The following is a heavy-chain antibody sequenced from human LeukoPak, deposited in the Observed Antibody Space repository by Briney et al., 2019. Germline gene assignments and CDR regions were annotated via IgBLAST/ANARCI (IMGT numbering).Heavy chain of an antibody. CDR3: ARDGRGLGFYYYYMDV. Sequence: PSETLSLTCTVSGYSIRSGDYWGWIRQPPGKGLEWIGNIYHSGSTYYNPSLKSRVIISVDTSKNHFSLKLSSVTAADTAVYYCARDGRGLGFYYYYMDVWGKGTTVTVSS. CDR1: GYSIRSGDY. J-gene: IGHJ6*03. V-gene: IGHV4-38-2*02. CDR2: IYHSGST.